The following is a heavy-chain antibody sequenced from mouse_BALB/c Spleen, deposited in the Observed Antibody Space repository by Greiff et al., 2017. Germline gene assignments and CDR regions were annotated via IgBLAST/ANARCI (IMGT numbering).Heavy chain of an antibody. D-gene: IGHD1-1*01. Sequence: EVMLVESGGGLVKLGGSLKLSCAASGFTFSSYYMSWVRQTPEKRLELVAAINSNGGSTYYPDTVKGRFTISRDNAKNTLYLQMSSLKSEDTALYYCARLGGSSGDWYFDVWGAGTTVTVSS. V-gene: IGHV5-6-2*01. CDR1: GFTFSSYY. CDR2: INSNGGST. CDR3: ARLGGSSGDWYFDV. J-gene: IGHJ1*01.